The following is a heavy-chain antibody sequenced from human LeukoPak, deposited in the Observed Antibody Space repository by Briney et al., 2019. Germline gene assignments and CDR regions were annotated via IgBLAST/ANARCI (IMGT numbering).Heavy chain of an antibody. V-gene: IGHV4-4*07. CDR3: AKEANYYGSGSYFEGNFDY. CDR1: GGSISSYY. D-gene: IGHD3-10*01. CDR2: IYTSGTT. J-gene: IGHJ4*02. Sequence: SETLSLTCTVSGGSISSYYWSWIRQPAGKGLEWIGHIYTSGTTNYNPSLKSRVTISIDTSKNEFSLRLTSVTAADTAVYYCAKEANYYGSGSYFEGNFDYWGQGSLVTVSS.